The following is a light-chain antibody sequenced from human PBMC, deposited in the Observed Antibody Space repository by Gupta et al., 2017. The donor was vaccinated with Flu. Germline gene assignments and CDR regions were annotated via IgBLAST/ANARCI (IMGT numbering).Light chain of an antibody. V-gene: IGKV1-39*01. J-gene: IGKJ1*01. CDR3: QQSYSTLWT. Sequence: IQMAQFPSSLSASVGDRVTITCRASQDIANYLNWYQQRPGKAPKLLSSSWQNEVPSRFSGSGSGTDFTLTIRGLQPEDSATYYCQQSYSTLWTFGQGTKVEV. CDR1: QDIANY.